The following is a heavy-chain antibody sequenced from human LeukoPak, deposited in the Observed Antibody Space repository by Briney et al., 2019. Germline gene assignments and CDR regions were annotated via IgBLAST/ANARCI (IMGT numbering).Heavy chain of an antibody. CDR3: AREATPPLPAAMLSGFDP. J-gene: IGHJ5*02. CDR2: IYSSGST. D-gene: IGHD2-2*01. CDR1: GGSLSSYY. V-gene: IGHV4-4*07. Sequence: SETLSLTCTVSGGSLSSYYWSWIRQPPGKGLEWIGRIYSSGSTDYNPSLKSRVSMSVDTSKNQFSLRLSSVTAADTAVYFCAREATPPLPAAMLSGFDPWGQGTLVTVSS.